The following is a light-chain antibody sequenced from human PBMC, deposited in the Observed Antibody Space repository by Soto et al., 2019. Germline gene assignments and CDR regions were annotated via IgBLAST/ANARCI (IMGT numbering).Light chain of an antibody. CDR2: KAS. J-gene: IGKJ4*01. CDR3: QQYNTYPLT. CDR1: QSISTW. Sequence: DIQMTQSPSTLSASVGDRATITCRASQSISTWLAWYQQKPGKAPKLLIYKASSLEGGVPSRFSGSGSGTEFNLTISSLQPDDFATYYCQQYNTYPLTFGGGTTVEIK. V-gene: IGKV1-5*03.